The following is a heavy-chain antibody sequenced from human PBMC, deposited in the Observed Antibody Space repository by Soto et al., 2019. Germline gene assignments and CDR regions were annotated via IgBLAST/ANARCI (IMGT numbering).Heavy chain of an antibody. V-gene: IGHV3-7*01. D-gene: IGHD3-22*01. CDR1: GFTFSSYW. J-gene: IGHJ3*02. CDR2: IKQDGSEK. CDR3: GRDAPAIVVITTDAFDI. Sequence: GGSLRLSCAASGFTFSSYWMSWVRQAPGKGLEWVANIKQDGSEKYYVDSVKGRFTISRDNAKNSLYLQMNSLRAEDAVVISGGRDAPAIVVITTDAFDIWGQGTMVTVSS.